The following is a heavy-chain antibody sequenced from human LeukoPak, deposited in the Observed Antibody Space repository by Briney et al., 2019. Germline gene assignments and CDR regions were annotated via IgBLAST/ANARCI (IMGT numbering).Heavy chain of an antibody. CDR2: ISSGGSSR. Sequence: GGSLRLSCAASGFTFSDYYMSWIRQAPGKGLEWVSYISSGGSSRDYADSVKGRFTISRDNAKNSLYLQMNSLRAEDTAFFYCARSKRGTYYPSFFDFWGQGTLVTVSS. CDR1: GFTFSDYY. V-gene: IGHV3-11*01. CDR3: ARSKRGTYYPSFFDF. D-gene: IGHD1-26*01. J-gene: IGHJ4*02.